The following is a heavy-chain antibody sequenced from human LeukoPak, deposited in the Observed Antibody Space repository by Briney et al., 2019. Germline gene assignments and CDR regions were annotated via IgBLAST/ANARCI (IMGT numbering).Heavy chain of an antibody. CDR3: AKHGSGWHYVDY. D-gene: IGHD6-19*01. CDR2: ISYDGSKK. Sequence: PGRSLRLSCAASGFTFSGYGMHWVRQAPGKGLEWVAVISYDGSKKYYADSVKGRFTISRDNSKNTLYLQMNSLSAEDTAVYYCAKHGSGWHYVDYWGQGTLVTVSS. CDR1: GFTFSGYG. V-gene: IGHV3-30*18. J-gene: IGHJ4*02.